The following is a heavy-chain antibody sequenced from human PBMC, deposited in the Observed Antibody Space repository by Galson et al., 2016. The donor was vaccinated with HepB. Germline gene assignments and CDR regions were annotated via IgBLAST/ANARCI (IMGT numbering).Heavy chain of an antibody. J-gene: IGHJ4*02. V-gene: IGHV3-7*05. CDR1: GFSFSNCW. CDR2: IKYDGTEK. CDR3: AKDAYSRGDY. Sequence: FLRLSCAASGFSFSNCWMSWVRQAPGKGLEWVANIKYDGTEKSYVGSVKGRFASSRDNAKNSLYLQMNSLRVEDTAMYYCAKDAYSRGDYWGEGTLVTASS. D-gene: IGHD6-13*01.